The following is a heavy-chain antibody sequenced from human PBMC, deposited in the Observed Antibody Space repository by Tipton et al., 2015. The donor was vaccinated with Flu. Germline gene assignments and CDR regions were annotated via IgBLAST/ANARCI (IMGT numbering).Heavy chain of an antibody. J-gene: IGHJ4*02. CDR2: IYTSGNT. CDR3: ARDSPSLRLGDLSSFDY. V-gene: IGHV4-4*07. D-gene: IGHD3-16*02. CDR1: GGSLSGYY. Sequence: TLSLTCNVSGGSLSGYYWSWIRQPAGKGLEWIGRIYTSGNTNYSPSLKSRVTMSVDTSKNQFSLKLSSMTAADTAVYYCARDSPSLRLGDLSSFDYWGQGTLVTVSS.